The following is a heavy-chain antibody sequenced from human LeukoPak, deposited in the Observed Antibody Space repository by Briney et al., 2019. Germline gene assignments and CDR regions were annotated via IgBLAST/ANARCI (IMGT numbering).Heavy chain of an antibody. Sequence: GGSLRLSCAASGFTFSSYTMHWVCQAPGKGLEWVASISYDGSDKYYADSVKGRFTISRDNSKNTLYLQMNSLRAEDTAVYYCARVLRFLREGAVDPWGQGTLVTVSS. CDR3: ARVLRFLREGAVDP. J-gene: IGHJ5*02. CDR2: ISYDGSDK. D-gene: IGHD3-3*01. V-gene: IGHV3-30*04. CDR1: GFTFSSYT.